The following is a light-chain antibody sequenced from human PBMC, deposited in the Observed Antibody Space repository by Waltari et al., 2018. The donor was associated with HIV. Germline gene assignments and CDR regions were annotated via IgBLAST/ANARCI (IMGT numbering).Light chain of an antibody. J-gene: IGLJ3*02. V-gene: IGLV3-25*03. CDR1: SLPKQY. CDR3: QSADSNASLWV. Sequence: SYELTQPPSVSVSPGQTARLTCSGDSLPKQYACWYQQRPGQAPVLVIYKDTERPSGIPERFSGSSSGTTATLTIIGVQAQDEADYHCQSADSNASLWVFGGGTKLTVL. CDR2: KDT.